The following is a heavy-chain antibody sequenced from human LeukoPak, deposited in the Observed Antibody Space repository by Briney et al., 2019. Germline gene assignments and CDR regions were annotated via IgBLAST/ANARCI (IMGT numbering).Heavy chain of an antibody. CDR3: ARDLDSGSYHHPYYFDY. J-gene: IGHJ4*02. D-gene: IGHD1-26*01. V-gene: IGHV3-21*01. CDR1: GFTFSSYS. CDR2: ISSSSSNI. Sequence: GGSLRLSCAASGFTFSSYSMNWVRQAPGKGLEWVSSISSSSSNIYYADSVKGRFTISRDNAKNSLYLQMNSLRAEDTAVYYCARDLDSGSYHHPYYFDYWGQGTLVTVSS.